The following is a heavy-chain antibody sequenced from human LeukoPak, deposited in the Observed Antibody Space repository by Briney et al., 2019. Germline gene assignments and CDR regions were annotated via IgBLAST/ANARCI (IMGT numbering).Heavy chain of an antibody. CDR1: GGSFSGYY. J-gene: IGHJ4*02. V-gene: IGHV4-34*01. D-gene: IGHD3-16*02. CDR2: INHSGST. Sequence: NTSETLSLTCAVYGGSFSGYYWSWIRQPPGKGLEWIGEINHSGSTNYNPSLKSRVTISVDTSKNQFSLKLSSVTAADTAVYYCARGRGYDYVWGSYRPFDYWGQGTLVTVSS. CDR3: ARGRGYDYVWGSYRPFDY.